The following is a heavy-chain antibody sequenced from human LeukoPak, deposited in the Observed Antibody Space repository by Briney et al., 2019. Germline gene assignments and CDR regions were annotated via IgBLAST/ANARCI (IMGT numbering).Heavy chain of an antibody. V-gene: IGHV3-23*01. CDR1: GFTFSSYA. Sequence: PGGSLRLSCAASGFTFSSYAMSWVRQAPGKGLEWVSAISGSGGSTYYADSVKGRFTISRDNSKNTLYLQMNSLRAEDTAVYYCAKGGHSDITGYLSWGPKPTQRPEHHAFDLWGQGTMVTVSS. J-gene: IGHJ3*01. D-gene: IGHD3-22*01. CDR3: AKGGHSDITGYLSWGPKPTQRPEHHAFDL. CDR2: ISGSGGST.